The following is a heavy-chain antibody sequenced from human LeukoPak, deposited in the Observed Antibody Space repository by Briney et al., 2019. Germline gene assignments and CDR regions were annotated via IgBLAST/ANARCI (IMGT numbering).Heavy chain of an antibody. V-gene: IGHV4-30-2*01. Sequence: PSQTLSLTCAVSGGSVSSGGYSWSWIRQPPGKGLGWIGCIYHSGSTKYNPSLKSRVTISVDRPKDQLSLKLSSVTAADTAVDYCARDHYEGSGYDVFDIWGKGTMVTVSS. CDR3: ARDHYEGSGYDVFDI. J-gene: IGHJ3*02. D-gene: IGHD3-22*01. CDR1: GGSVSSGGYS. CDR2: IYHSGST.